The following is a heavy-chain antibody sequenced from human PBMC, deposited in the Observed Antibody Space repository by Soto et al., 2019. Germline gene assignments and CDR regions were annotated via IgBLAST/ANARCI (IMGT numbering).Heavy chain of an antibody. V-gene: IGHV3-23*01. CDR3: AKGPTAGS. J-gene: IGHJ4*02. D-gene: IGHD2-15*01. CDR2: ISGGSDNT. Sequence: PVWPLRHSWSASLFTIGNSAMNWVRQAPGKGLEWVSVISGGSDNTYYADSVKGRFTISRDNSKSTLYLQMNSLRVEDTAIYYCAKGPTAGSWGQGTLVTVSS. CDR1: LFTIGNSA.